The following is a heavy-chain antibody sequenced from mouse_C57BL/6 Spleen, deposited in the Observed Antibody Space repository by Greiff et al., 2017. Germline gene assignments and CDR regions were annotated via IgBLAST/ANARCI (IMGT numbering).Heavy chain of an antibody. Sequence: EVHLVESGGGLVKPGGSLKLSCAASGFTFSDYGMHWVRQAPEKGLEWVAYISSGSSTIYYADTVKGRFTISRDNAKNTLFLQMTSLRSEDTAMYYCARFSLTTRYFDYWGQGTTLTVSS. CDR1: GFTFSDYG. CDR2: ISSGSSTI. J-gene: IGHJ2*01. D-gene: IGHD1-1*01. CDR3: ARFSLTTRYFDY. V-gene: IGHV5-17*01.